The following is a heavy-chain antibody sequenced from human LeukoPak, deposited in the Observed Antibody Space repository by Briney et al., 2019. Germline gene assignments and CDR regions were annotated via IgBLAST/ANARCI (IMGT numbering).Heavy chain of an antibody. CDR3: AKERSGIPAAANY. V-gene: IGHV3-23*01. D-gene: IGHD6-13*01. J-gene: IGHJ4*02. CDR1: GFTFSSYS. Sequence: GGSLRLSCAASGFTFSSYSMNWVRQAPGKGLDWVSGISGSDGSTYYADSVKGRFTISRDNSKNTLYLQMNSLRAEDTAVYYCAKERSGIPAAANYWGQGTLVTVSS. CDR2: ISGSDGST.